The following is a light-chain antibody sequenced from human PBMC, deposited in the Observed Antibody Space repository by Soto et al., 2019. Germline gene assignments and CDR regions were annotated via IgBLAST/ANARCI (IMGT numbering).Light chain of an antibody. CDR2: DAS. J-gene: IGKJ4*01. CDR1: QSISSW. Sequence: DIQMTQSPSTLSASVGDRVTITCRASQSISSWLAWYQQKPGKAPKLLIYDASSLESGVPSRFSGSGSGTEFTLTISSLQPDDFATYYCQQSNSYRLTFGGGTKVDIK. CDR3: QQSNSYRLT. V-gene: IGKV1-5*01.